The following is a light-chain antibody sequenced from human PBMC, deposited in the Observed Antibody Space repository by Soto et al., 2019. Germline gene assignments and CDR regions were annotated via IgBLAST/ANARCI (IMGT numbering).Light chain of an antibody. CDR2: GAS. CDR3: QQYGSSPLT. Sequence: EIVLTQSPGTLSLSPGERGTLSCRASQSVSSNYLAWYQQKPGQAPRLLIYGASSRATGIPDRFSGSGSGTDVTLTSSRLEPEDFALYYCQQYGSSPLTFGGGTKVEIK. V-gene: IGKV3-20*01. CDR1: QSVSSNY. J-gene: IGKJ4*01.